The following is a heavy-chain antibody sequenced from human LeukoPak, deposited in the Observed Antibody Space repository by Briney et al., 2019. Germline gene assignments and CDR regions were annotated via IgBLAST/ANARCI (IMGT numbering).Heavy chain of an antibody. V-gene: IGHV3-48*01. Sequence: PGGSLRLSCAASGFTFSNYGMNWVRQAPGKGLEWFSYISSSSSSIYYADSVKGRFTISRDNAKNSLFLQMNSLRAEDTAVYYCARGGAARPDYWGQGTLVTVSS. D-gene: IGHD6-6*01. CDR2: ISSSSSSI. CDR3: ARGGAARPDY. CDR1: GFTFSNYG. J-gene: IGHJ4*02.